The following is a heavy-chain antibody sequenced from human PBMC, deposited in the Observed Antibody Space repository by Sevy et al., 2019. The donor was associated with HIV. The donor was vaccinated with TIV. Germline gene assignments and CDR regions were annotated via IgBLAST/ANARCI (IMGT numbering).Heavy chain of an antibody. CDR3: AKDSLLYCSSTSCYGYYYYYGMDV. Sequence: GGSLRLSCAASGFTFSSYGMHWVRQAPGKGLEWVAFIRYDGSNKYYADSVKGRFTISRDNSKNTLYLQMNSLRAEDTAVYYCAKDSLLYCSSTSCYGYYYYYGMDVWGQGTTVTVSS. CDR2: IRYDGSNK. V-gene: IGHV3-30*02. J-gene: IGHJ6*02. CDR1: GFTFSSYG. D-gene: IGHD2-2*01.